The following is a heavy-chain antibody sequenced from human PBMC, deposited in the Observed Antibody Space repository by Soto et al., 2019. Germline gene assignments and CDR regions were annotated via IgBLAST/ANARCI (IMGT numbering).Heavy chain of an antibody. V-gene: IGHV3-20*04. CDR2: FNWNGGNI. CDR3: ARDRLRGVFDS. CDR1: GFTFDAYG. Sequence: GGSLRLSCAASGFTFDAYGMSWVRQVPGKGLEWVSGFNWNGGNIAYADSVKGRFIISRDNAKNSLYLQMNSLRVEDTALYYCARDRLRGVFDSWGQGTLVTVSS. D-gene: IGHD4-17*01. J-gene: IGHJ4*02.